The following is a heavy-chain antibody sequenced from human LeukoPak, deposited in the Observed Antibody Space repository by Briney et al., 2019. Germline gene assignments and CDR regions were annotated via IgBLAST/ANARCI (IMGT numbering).Heavy chain of an antibody. J-gene: IGHJ3*02. D-gene: IGHD5-18*01. CDR2: ISGGDGI. Sequence: PGGSLRLSCAASGFTVNSNFMSWVRQAAGKGLECVSLISGGDGIYYADSVKGRFTISRDNSKNTVYLQMNSLRAEDTAVYYCARPGYSYDPDDAFDIWGQGTMVTVSS. CDR1: GFTVNSNF. V-gene: IGHV3-66*01. CDR3: ARPGYSYDPDDAFDI.